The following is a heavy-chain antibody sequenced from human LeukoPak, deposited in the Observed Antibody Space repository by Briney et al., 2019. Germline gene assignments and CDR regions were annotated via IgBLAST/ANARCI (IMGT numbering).Heavy chain of an antibody. J-gene: IGHJ4*02. CDR3: ARVVYDFWSAYDY. Sequence: GGSLRLSCAASGFAFSSYAMSWVRQAPGKGLEWVSSISGGGDSTDYADSVKGRFTISRDNSKNTLDLQMNSLRAEDTALYYCARVVYDFWSAYDYWGQGTLVTVSS. CDR1: GFAFSSYA. V-gene: IGHV3-23*01. CDR2: ISGGGDST. D-gene: IGHD3-3*01.